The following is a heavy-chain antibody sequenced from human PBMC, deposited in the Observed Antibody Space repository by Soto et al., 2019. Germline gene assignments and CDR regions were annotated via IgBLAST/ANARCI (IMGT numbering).Heavy chain of an antibody. CDR1: GYTFTSYY. D-gene: IGHD2-21*02. Sequence: ASVKVSCKASGYTFTSYYMHWVRQAPGQGLEWMGIINPSGGSTSYAQKFQGRVTMTRDTSTSTVYMELSSLRSEDTAVYYCARDVAYCGGDCDSRIAARYYYGMDVWGQGTTVTVSS. V-gene: IGHV1-46*01. CDR2: INPSGGST. J-gene: IGHJ6*02. CDR3: ARDVAYCGGDCDSRIAARYYYGMDV.